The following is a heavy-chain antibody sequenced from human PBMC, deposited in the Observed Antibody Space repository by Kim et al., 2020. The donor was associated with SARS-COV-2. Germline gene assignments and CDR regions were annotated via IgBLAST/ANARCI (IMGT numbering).Heavy chain of an antibody. J-gene: IGHJ4*02. Sequence: GGSLRLSCAASGFIFSSYAMNWVRHAPGKGLEWVSIIGGGGVGTQYADSVKGRFTISRDNSKNTLYLQMNSLRAEDTAVYYCAKGWNGWLDYWGQGTLVTVSS. CDR1: GFIFSSYA. CDR3: AKGWNGWLDY. CDR2: IGGGGVGT. V-gene: IGHV3-23*01. D-gene: IGHD6-19*01.